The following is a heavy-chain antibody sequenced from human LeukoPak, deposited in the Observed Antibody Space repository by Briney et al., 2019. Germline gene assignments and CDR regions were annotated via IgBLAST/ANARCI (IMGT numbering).Heavy chain of an antibody. CDR3: ARGYSRAAFDI. Sequence: PGGSLRLSCAASGFTSITPWMYWVRQAPGKGLVWVSLISYDGSTTSYADSVKGRFTISRDNGKNSLLLQMNSLRAEDTALYYCARGYSRAAFDIWGQGTVVAVSS. CDR2: ISYDGSTT. D-gene: IGHD2-15*01. V-gene: IGHV3-74*01. CDR1: GFTSITPW. J-gene: IGHJ3*02.